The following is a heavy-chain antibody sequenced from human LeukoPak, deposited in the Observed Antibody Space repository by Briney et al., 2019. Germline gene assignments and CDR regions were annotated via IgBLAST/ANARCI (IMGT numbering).Heavy chain of an antibody. V-gene: IGHV3-7*01. J-gene: IGHJ4*02. D-gene: IGHD3-9*01. CDR2: IKQDGSEK. Sequence: ETLSLTCTVSGGSISSYYWSWVRQAPGKGLEWVANIKQDGSEKYYVDSVKGRFTISRDNAKNSLYLQMNSLRAEDTAVYYCATSYDILTGNTFDYGGQGALVTVSS. CDR1: GGSISSYY. CDR3: ATSYDILTGNTFDY.